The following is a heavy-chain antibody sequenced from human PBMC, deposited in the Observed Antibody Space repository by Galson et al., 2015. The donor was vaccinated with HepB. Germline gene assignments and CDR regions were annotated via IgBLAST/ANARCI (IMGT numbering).Heavy chain of an antibody. V-gene: IGHV1-46*01. CDR3: ASEFIQNCGGDSCPSAMAFDI. J-gene: IGHJ3*02. CDR2: ISPSGGST. CDR1: GYSFTTYH. D-gene: IGHD2-21*01. Sequence: SVKVSCKASGYSFTTYHLHWVRQAPGQGLEWMGIISPSGGSTRYAQKFQGRVTVTRDTSTSTVYMELRSVRSEDTAMFFCASEFIQNCGGDSCPSAMAFDIWGQGTMVTVSS.